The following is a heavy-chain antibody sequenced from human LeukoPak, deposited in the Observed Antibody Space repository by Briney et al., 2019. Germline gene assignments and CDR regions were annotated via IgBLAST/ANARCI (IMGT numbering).Heavy chain of an antibody. CDR2: IRNKAYGGTT. V-gene: IGHV3-49*03. D-gene: IGHD6-19*01. CDR1: GFTFGDYA. CDR3: TRGSGNKQQWLDPETKLKGSWFDP. J-gene: IGHJ5*02. Sequence: GGSLRLSCTASGFTFGDYAMSWFRQARGKGLEWVGFIRNKAYGGTTEYAASMKGRFTISRDDSKSIAYLQMNSLKTEDSAVYYCTRGSGNKQQWLDPETKLKGSWFDPWGQGTLVTVSS.